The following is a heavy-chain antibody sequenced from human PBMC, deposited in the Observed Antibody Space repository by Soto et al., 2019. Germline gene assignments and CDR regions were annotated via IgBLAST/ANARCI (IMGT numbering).Heavy chain of an antibody. D-gene: IGHD5-18*01. V-gene: IGHV1-18*01. CDR3: ARCIQGDYYYGMDV. J-gene: IGHJ6*02. CDR1: GYTFYSNS. Sequence: ASVKVSCNASGYTFYSNSISWARQAPGQGLEWMGRINADYGNTQYAQKFRGRVTMTTDTSTTTVYMELTNLRSDDTAVYYCARCIQGDYYYGMDVWG. CDR2: INADYGNT.